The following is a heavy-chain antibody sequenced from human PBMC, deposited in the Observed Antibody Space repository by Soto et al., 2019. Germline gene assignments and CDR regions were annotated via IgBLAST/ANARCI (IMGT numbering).Heavy chain of an antibody. D-gene: IGHD3-3*01. V-gene: IGHV4-4*02. CDR2: MYHSGGA. CDR1: DGSISSYDW. J-gene: IGHJ4*02. CDR3: ATGNVDSMLEY. Sequence: QVQLQESGPGLVKPSETLSLTCVVSDGSISSYDWWTWVRQPPGKGLEWIGKMYHSGGADYSPSLETRVTLYADSSKNHVSLRLTGVTGADTAVYYCATGNVDSMLEYWGQGTQVAVSS.